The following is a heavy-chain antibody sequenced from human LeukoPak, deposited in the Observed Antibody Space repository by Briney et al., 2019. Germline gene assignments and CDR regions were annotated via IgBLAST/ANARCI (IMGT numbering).Heavy chain of an antibody. J-gene: IGHJ4*02. D-gene: IGHD3-3*01. CDR1: GYTFTGYY. V-gene: IGHV1-2*02. CDR3: ARAPNYERVLPFDY. Sequence: GASVKVSCKASGYTFTGYYMHWVRQAPGQGLEWMGWINPNSGGTNYAQKFQGRVTMTRDTSISTAYMELSRLRSDDTAVYYCARAPNYERVLPFDYWGQGTLVTVSS. CDR2: INPNSGGT.